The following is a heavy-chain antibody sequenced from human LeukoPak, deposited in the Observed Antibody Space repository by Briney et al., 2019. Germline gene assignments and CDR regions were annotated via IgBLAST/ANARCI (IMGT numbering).Heavy chain of an antibody. Sequence: PGGSLRLSCAASGFTVSSNYMSWVRQAPGKGLEWVSVIYSGGSTYYADSVKGRFTISRDNSKNTLYLQMNSLRVEDTAVYYCARETAYDYVWGSYRYTIGYWGQGTLVTVSS. V-gene: IGHV3-53*01. CDR3: ARETAYDYVWGSYRYTIGY. D-gene: IGHD3-16*02. J-gene: IGHJ4*02. CDR2: IYSGGST. CDR1: GFTVSSNY.